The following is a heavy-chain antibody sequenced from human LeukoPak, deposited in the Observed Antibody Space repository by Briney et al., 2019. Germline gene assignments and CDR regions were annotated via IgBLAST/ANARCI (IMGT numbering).Heavy chain of an antibody. D-gene: IGHD4-11*01. CDR2: YGDGST. V-gene: IGHV3-66*01. J-gene: IGHJ3*02. CDR1: AFTVSPNY. CDR3: ARINYRAFSI. Sequence: GGSLRLSCVASAFTVSPNYMIWVRQAPGKGLEWVSLYGDGSTYYADSVKGRVTISRDNSKNTVFLQMNSLRAEDTALYYCARINYRAFSIWGQGTMVTVSS.